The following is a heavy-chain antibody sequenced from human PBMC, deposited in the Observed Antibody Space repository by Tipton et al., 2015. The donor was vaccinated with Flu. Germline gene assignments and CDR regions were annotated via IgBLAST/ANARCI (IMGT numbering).Heavy chain of an antibody. Sequence: SLRLSCAASGFTFGGSGVHWIRQASGKGLEWVGHVRSKTYNYATAYGASVKGRFSISRDNAKNSLFLQMNSLRAEDTATYYCVRKGFGDYWGQGILVTVSS. CDR3: VRKGFGDY. J-gene: IGHJ4*02. CDR2: VRSKTYNYAT. CDR1: GFTFGGSG. V-gene: IGHV3-73*01. D-gene: IGHD3-10*01.